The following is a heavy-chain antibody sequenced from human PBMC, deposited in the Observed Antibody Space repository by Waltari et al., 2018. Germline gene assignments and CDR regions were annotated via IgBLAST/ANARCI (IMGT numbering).Heavy chain of an antibody. D-gene: IGHD3-16*02. J-gene: IGHJ4*02. CDR1: GFSFMGFA. CDR2: ISGIGATP. CDR3: AKGSRGYTNYFFDS. Sequence: EVQLLESAGGLVQPGEALRLSCAASGFSFMGFAMTWVRQAPGEGLGGFPAISGIGATPFYADSVKGRFTIVRDNSRDTVYLQMNSLRVDDSAVYYCAKGSRGYTNYFFDSWGQGTLVSVSS. V-gene: IGHV3-23*01.